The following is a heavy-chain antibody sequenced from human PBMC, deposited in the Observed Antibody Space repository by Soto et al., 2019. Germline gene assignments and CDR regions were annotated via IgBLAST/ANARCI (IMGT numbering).Heavy chain of an antibody. Sequence: GASVKVSCKASGYTFTSYAMHWVRQAPGQRLEWMGWINAGNGNTKYSQKFQGRVTMTRNTSISTAYMELSSLRSEDTAVYYCARGGNYPYYYYGMDVWGQGTTVTVSS. CDR2: INAGNGNT. J-gene: IGHJ6*02. CDR1: GYTFTSYA. CDR3: ARGGNYPYYYYGMDV. D-gene: IGHD1-7*01. V-gene: IGHV1-3*01.